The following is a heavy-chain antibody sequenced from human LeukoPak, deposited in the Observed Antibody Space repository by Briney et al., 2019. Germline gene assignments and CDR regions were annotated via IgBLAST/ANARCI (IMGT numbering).Heavy chain of an antibody. D-gene: IGHD1-26*01. V-gene: IGHV1-46*01. CDR1: GYTLTSYY. CDR3: ATVASGSYSYFDY. Sequence: GASVKVSCKASGYTLTSYYMHWVRQAPGQGLEWMGRINPSGGSTSYAQKFQGRVTMTRDTSTSTVYMELSSLRSEDTAVYYCATVASGSYSYFDYWGQGTLATVSS. CDR2: INPSGGST. J-gene: IGHJ4*02.